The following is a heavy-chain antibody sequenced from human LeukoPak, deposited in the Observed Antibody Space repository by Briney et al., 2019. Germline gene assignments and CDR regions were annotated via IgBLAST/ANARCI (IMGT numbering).Heavy chain of an antibody. CDR2: FSTRGST. CDR3: ARVEKYSSGWYLIDAFDI. CDR1: GGSISSYY. J-gene: IGHJ3*02. D-gene: IGHD6-19*01. V-gene: IGHV4-4*07. Sequence: SETLSLTCTVSGGSISSYYWSWIRQPAGKGLEWIGGFSTRGSTNYNPSLKSRVTMSVDTSKNQFSLKLSSVTAADTAVYYCARVEKYSSGWYLIDAFDIWGQGTMVTVSS.